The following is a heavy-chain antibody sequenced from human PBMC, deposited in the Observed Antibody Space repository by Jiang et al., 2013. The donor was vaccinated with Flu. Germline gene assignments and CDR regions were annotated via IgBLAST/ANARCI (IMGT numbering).Heavy chain of an antibody. J-gene: IGHJ4*02. D-gene: IGHD2-21*01. CDR1: GYTFTSYG. V-gene: IGHV1-18*01. CDR3: ARDHHSGDRFDY. Sequence: GYTFTSYGISWVRQAPGQGLEWMGWISAYNGNTNYAQKLQGRVTMTTDTSTSTAYMELRSLRSDDTAVYYCARDHHSGDRFDYWGQGTLVTVSS. CDR2: ISAYNGNT.